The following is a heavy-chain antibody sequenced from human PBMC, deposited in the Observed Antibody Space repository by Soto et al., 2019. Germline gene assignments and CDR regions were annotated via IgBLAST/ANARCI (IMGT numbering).Heavy chain of an antibody. D-gene: IGHD2-2*01. V-gene: IGHV1-18*01. J-gene: IGHJ4*02. CDR1: GYTFTSYG. CDR2: ISAYNGNT. Sequence: QVQLVQSGAEVKKPGASVKVSCKASGYTFTSYGISWVRQAPGQGREWMGWISAYNGNTNYAQRLQGRVTMTTDTSTSTAYMELRSLRSDDTAVYYCARDDHLVPAAMFGYWGQGTLVTVSS. CDR3: ARDDHLVPAAMFGY.